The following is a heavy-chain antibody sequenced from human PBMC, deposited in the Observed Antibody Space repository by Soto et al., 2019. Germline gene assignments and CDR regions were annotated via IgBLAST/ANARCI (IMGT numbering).Heavy chain of an antibody. CDR2: INPKTGGT. CDR3: ARDVVGSDYFDS. Sequence: ASVKVSCKASGYTFTDYYMHWVRQAPGQGLEWMGWINPKTGGTNYVQKFQGRVTMTRDMSITTAYMELSRLRSDDTAVYYCARDVVGSDYFDSWGQGTLVTVPS. J-gene: IGHJ4*02. V-gene: IGHV1-2*02. CDR1: GYTFTDYY. D-gene: IGHD1-26*01.